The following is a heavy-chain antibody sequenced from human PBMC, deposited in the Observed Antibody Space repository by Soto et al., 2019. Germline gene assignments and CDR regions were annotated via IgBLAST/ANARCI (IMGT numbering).Heavy chain of an antibody. Sequence: QVHLVQSGAEVKKPGSSVKVSCKAPGGTFSNHAINWVRQAPGQGLEWMGRIIPIFTTTTYAQKFQGRVSMTADESTTTAYMELSSLKHDDTAVYYCSREVAADGTFREDVFDIWGQGTLVTVSS. CDR3: SREVAADGTFREDVFDI. CDR1: GGTFSNHA. D-gene: IGHD6-13*01. J-gene: IGHJ3*02. CDR2: IIPIFTTT. V-gene: IGHV1-69*12.